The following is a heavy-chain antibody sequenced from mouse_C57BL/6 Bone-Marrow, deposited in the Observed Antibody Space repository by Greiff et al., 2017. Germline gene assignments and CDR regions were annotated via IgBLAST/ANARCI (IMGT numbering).Heavy chain of an antibody. J-gene: IGHJ4*01. CDR1: GFTFSDFY. CDR2: SRNKANDYTT. D-gene: IGHD2-2*01. Sequence: EVKLVESGGGLVQSGRSLRLSCATSGFTFSDFYMEWVRQAPGKGLEWIAASRNKANDYTTEYSASVKGRFIVSRDTSQSILYLQMNALRAEDTAIYYCAREALWFDYAMDYWGQGTSVTVSS. V-gene: IGHV7-1*01. CDR3: AREALWFDYAMDY.